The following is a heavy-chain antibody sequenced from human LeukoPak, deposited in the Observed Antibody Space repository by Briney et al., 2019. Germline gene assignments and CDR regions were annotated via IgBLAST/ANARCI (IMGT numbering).Heavy chain of an antibody. J-gene: IGHJ3*02. CDR2: ISGSGGST. D-gene: IGHD6-19*01. CDR1: GFTFSSYA. V-gene: IGHV3-23*01. Sequence: GGSLRLSCAASGFTFSSYAMSWVRQAPGKGLEWVSAISGSGGSTYYADSVKGRFTISRDNSKNTLYLQMNSLRAEDTAVYYCAKAHMHSSGWYLRDDAVDIWGQGTMVTVSS. CDR3: AKAHMHSSGWYLRDDAVDI.